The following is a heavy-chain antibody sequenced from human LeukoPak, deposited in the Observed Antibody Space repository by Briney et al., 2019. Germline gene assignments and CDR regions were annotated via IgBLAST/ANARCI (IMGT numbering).Heavy chain of an antibody. Sequence: PSETLSLTCTVSGGSISSSSYYWSWIRQPPGKGLEWIGSIYYSGSTYYNPSLKSRVTISVDTSKNQFSLKLSSVTAADTAVYYCARGGSSSWYALNWGQGTLVTVSS. J-gene: IGHJ4*02. V-gene: IGHV4-39*07. CDR1: GGSISSSSYY. D-gene: IGHD6-13*01. CDR3: ARGGSSSWYALN. CDR2: IYYSGST.